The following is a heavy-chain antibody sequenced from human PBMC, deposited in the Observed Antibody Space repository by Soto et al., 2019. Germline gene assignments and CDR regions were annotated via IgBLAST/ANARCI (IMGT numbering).Heavy chain of an antibody. V-gene: IGHV4-59*01. CDR3: ARYAPRGYSYGNWFDP. CDR1: GGSISSYY. Sequence: SETLSLTCTVSGGSISSYYWSWIRQPPGKGLEWIGYIYYSGSTNYNPSLKSRVTISVDTSKNQFSLKLSSVTAADTAVYYCARYAPRGYSYGNWFDPWGQGTLVTVS. CDR2: IYYSGST. J-gene: IGHJ5*02. D-gene: IGHD5-18*01.